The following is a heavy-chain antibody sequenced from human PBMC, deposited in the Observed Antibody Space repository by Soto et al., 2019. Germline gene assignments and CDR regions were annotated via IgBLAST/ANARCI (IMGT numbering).Heavy chain of an antibody. Sequence: EVQLVESGGGLVQPGGSLRLSCAASGFSFSSKWMHWVRHAPGKGLVWVSRINTDGSSTSHADFVKGRFTISRDNAKNTLYLQMNSLRTEETAVYYCAREDFGVFSVAYFDYWGQGTLVTVSS. J-gene: IGHJ4*02. CDR3: AREDFGVFSVAYFDY. CDR1: GFSFSSKW. D-gene: IGHD3-3*01. CDR2: INTDGSST. V-gene: IGHV3-74*01.